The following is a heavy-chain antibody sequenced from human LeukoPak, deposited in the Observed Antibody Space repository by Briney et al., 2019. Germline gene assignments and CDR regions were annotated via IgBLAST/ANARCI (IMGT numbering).Heavy chain of an antibody. CDR2: ISPYNGNT. V-gene: IGHV1-18*01. J-gene: IGHJ4*02. CDR3: ARETYHDILTGTDY. D-gene: IGHD3-9*01. CDR1: GYIFSTYG. Sequence: ASVKVSCKTSGYIFSTYGISWVRRAPGQGLEWMGFISPYNGNTKYAQKLQGRVTMTTDTSTSTAYMELRSLRSDDTAMYYCARETYHDILTGTDYWGQGTLVTVSS.